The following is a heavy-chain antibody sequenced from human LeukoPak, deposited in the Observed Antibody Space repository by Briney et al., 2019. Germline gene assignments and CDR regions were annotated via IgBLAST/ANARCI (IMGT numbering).Heavy chain of an antibody. CDR1: GGTFSSYT. J-gene: IGHJ2*01. V-gene: IGHV1-69*02. CDR2: IIPILGIA. Sequence: SVKVSCKASGGTFSSYTISWVRQAPGQGLEWMGRIIPILGIANYALKFQGRVTITADKSTSTAYMELSSLRSEDTAVYYCARTRDYGNWYFDLWGRGTLVTVSS. D-gene: IGHD4-17*01. CDR3: ARTRDYGNWYFDL.